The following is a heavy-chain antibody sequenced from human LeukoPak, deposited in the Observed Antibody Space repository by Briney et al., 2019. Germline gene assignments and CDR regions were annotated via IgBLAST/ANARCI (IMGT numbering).Heavy chain of an antibody. CDR1: GGSISSYY. CDR2: IYYSGTT. Sequence: SETLSLTCTVSGGSISSYYWSWIRQPPGKGLEWIGYIYYSGTTNYNPSLKSRVTISVDTSKNQFSPKLSSVTAADTAVYYCARGVYIAATQYAYWGQGTLVTVSS. CDR3: ARGVYIAATQYAY. V-gene: IGHV4-59*01. D-gene: IGHD6-13*01. J-gene: IGHJ4*02.